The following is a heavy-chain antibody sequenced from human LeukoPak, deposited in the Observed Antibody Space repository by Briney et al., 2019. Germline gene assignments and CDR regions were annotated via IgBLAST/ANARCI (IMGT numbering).Heavy chain of an antibody. J-gene: IGHJ4*02. Sequence: GGSLRLSSAASGFTFIVSAMHWVRQAPGKGMKWVARIRSKANSYATAYAASVKGRFTIYRDDSKNTAYLQTNSLKTEDTAVYYCTRHDGARATVTTDYWGQGTLVTVSS. V-gene: IGHV3-73*01. D-gene: IGHD4-17*01. CDR3: TRHDGARATVTTDY. CDR2: IRSKANSYAT. CDR1: GFTFIVSA.